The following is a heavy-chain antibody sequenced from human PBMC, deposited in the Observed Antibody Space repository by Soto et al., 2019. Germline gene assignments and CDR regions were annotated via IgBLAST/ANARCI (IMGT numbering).Heavy chain of an antibody. Sequence: GASVKVSCKDSGYTFTSYARHWVRQAPGQRLEWMGWINAGNGNTKYSQKFQGRVTITRDTSASTAYMELSSLRSEDTAVYYCARVLRRYCSSTSCYWFDPWGQGTLVTVSS. CDR1: GYTFTSYA. V-gene: IGHV1-3*01. CDR3: ARVLRRYCSSTSCYWFDP. CDR2: INAGNGNT. J-gene: IGHJ5*02. D-gene: IGHD2-2*01.